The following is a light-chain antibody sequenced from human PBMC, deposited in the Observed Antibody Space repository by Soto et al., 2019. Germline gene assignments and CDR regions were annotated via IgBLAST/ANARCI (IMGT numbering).Light chain of an antibody. V-gene: IGLV2-14*01. CDR3: SSYTGSSTYV. Sequence: QSVLTQPASVSGSPGQAITISCTGTSSDVGGYTYVSWYQQHPGKAPKFIIYDVSNRPSGVSNRFSGSKSGNTASLTISGLQAEDEADYYCSSYTGSSTYVFGTGTKVTVL. CDR2: DVS. J-gene: IGLJ1*01. CDR1: SSDVGGYTY.